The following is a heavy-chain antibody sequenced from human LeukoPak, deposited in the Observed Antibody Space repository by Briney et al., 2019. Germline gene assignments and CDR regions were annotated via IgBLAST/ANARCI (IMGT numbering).Heavy chain of an antibody. Sequence: PGASLRLSCAASGFTFSSDGMSWVCQAPGQGLEWVSGISGSGGSSGGSTYYADSVKGRFTISRDNYKNMLYLQMNSLRAEDTAVYYCAKGRWNFDYWGQGSLVTVSS. CDR2: ISGSGGSSGGST. V-gene: IGHV3-23*01. CDR3: AKGRWNFDY. CDR1: GFTFSSDG. D-gene: IGHD1-1*01. J-gene: IGHJ4*02.